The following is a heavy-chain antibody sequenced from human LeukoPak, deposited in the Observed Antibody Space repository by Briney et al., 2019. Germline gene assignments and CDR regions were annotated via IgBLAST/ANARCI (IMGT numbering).Heavy chain of an antibody. CDR1: GGSISSYF. J-gene: IGHJ4*02. CDR3: ARERDYGSGSYNY. V-gene: IGHV4-4*07. Sequence: SETLSLTCTVSGGSISSYFWSWIRQPAGKGLEWIGRIYTSGTTNYNTTLKSRLTMSVDTSKNQFSLKLSSVTAADTAVYYCARERDYGSGSYNYWGQGTLVTVSS. CDR2: IYTSGTT. D-gene: IGHD3-10*01.